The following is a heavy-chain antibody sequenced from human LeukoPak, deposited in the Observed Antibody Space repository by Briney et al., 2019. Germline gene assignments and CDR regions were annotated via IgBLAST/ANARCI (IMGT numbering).Heavy chain of an antibody. CDR2: IIPMFGTA. D-gene: IGHD2-2*01. J-gene: IGHJ4*02. CDR3: ARELGYCSSTSCPPGY. Sequence: ASVKVSCKASGGTFSSYAISWVRQAPGQGLEWMGGIIPMFGTANYAQKFQGRVTITTDESTSTDYMELSSLRSEDTAVYYCARELGYCSSTSCPPGYWGQGTLVTVSS. V-gene: IGHV1-69*05. CDR1: GGTFSSYA.